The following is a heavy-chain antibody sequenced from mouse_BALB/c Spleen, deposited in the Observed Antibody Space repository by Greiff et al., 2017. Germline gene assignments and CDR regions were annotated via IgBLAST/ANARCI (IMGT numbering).Heavy chain of an antibody. Sequence: VQLQQSGPGLVKPSQSLSLTCTVTGYSITSDYAWNWIRQFPGNKLEWMGYISYSGSTSYNPSLKSRISITRDTSKNQFFLQLNSVTTEDTATYYCAGNDYDVVFDYWGQGTTLTVSS. CDR2: ISYSGST. J-gene: IGHJ2*01. D-gene: IGHD2-4*01. CDR3: AGNDYDVVFDY. V-gene: IGHV3-2*02. CDR1: GYSITSDYA.